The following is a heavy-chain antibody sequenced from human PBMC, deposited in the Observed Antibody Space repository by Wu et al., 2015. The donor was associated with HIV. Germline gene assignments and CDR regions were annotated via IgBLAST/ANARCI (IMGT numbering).Heavy chain of an antibody. CDR3: ARDSSSWIIYYYYGMDV. D-gene: IGHD6-13*01. CDR1: GYTFTGYY. CDR2: INPNSGGT. V-gene: IGHV1-2*02. Sequence: QALLVQSGAEMKRPGASVRVSCEASGYTFTGYYMHWVRQAPGQGLEWMGWINPNSGGTNYAQKFQGRVTMTRDTSISTAYMELSRLRSDDTAVYYCARDSSSWIIYYYYGMDVWGQGTTVTVSS. J-gene: IGHJ6*02.